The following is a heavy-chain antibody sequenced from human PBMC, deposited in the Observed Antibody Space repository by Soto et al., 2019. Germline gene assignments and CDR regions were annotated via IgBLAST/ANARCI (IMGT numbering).Heavy chain of an antibody. J-gene: IGHJ5*02. V-gene: IGHV4-61*01. CDR3: AREGGVLRLSNWLDP. Sequence: QLQLQESGPGLVKPSETLSLTCTVSGDSVSSDSYYWSWIRQPPGKRLEWIGYISHSGSTSYNPSLQGRVSMSIDTSKNQFFLELSSVTAADTAIYYCAREGGVLRLSNWLDPWGQGTLVTVSA. D-gene: IGHD3-3*01. CDR1: GDSVSSDSYY. CDR2: ISHSGST.